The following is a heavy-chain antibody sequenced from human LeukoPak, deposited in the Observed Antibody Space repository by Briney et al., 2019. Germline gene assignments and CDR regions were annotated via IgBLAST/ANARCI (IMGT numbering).Heavy chain of an antibody. D-gene: IGHD5-18*01. CDR2: INAGNGNT. CDR3: ATGHRTVDTAMVD. CDR1: GGTFSSYA. J-gene: IGHJ4*02. V-gene: IGHV1-3*01. Sequence: GASVKVSCKASGGTFSSYAMHWVRQAPGQRLEWMGWINAGNGNTKYSQKFQGRVTITRDTSASTAYMELSSLRSEDTAVYYCATGHRTVDTAMVDWGQGTLVTVSS.